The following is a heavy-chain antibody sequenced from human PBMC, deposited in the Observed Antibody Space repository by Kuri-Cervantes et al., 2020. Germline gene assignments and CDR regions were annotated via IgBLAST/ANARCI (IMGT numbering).Heavy chain of an antibody. D-gene: IGHD2-2*01. CDR3: ARSAPQYCSSTSCYFWFDP. CDR1: GYTFTSYG. V-gene: IGHV1-18*01. Sequence: ASVKVSFKASGYTFTSYGISWVRQAPGQGLEWMGWISAYNGNTNYAQKLQGRVTMTTDTSTSTAYMELRSLRSEDTAVYYCARSAPQYCSSTSCYFWFDPWGQGTLVTVSS. CDR2: ISAYNGNT. J-gene: IGHJ5*02.